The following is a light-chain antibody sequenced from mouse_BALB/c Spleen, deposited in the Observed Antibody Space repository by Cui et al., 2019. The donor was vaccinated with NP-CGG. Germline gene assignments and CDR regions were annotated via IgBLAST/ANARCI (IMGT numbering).Light chain of an antibody. J-gene: IGLJ1*01. CDR1: TGAVTISNY. CDR3: ALWYSNHWV. CDR2: GTN. V-gene: IGLV1*01. Sequence: QAVVTQESARTTSPGETVTLTCRSSTGAVTISNYANWVQEEPDHLFTGLIGGTNNRAPGVPARFSGSLIGDKAALTITGAQTEDEAIYFCALWYSNHWVFGGGTKLTVL.